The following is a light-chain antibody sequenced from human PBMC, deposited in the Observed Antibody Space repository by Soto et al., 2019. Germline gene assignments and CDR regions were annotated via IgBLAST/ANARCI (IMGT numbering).Light chain of an antibody. CDR1: QRINNY. Sequence: DIQMTQSPSSLSASVGDRVTITCRSSQRINNYLNWYQQKPGKAPSLLIYAVSILQSGVPSRFSGSGSGTDFTLTXSSLQPEDFATYYCQQSSDSPITFGQGTRLEIK. CDR3: QQSSDSPIT. V-gene: IGKV1-39*01. J-gene: IGKJ5*01. CDR2: AVS.